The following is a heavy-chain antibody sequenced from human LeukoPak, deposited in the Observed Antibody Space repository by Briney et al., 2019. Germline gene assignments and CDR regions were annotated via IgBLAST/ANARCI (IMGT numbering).Heavy chain of an antibody. V-gene: IGHV1-2*02. Sequence: GASVKVFCKASGYTFTGYYMHWVRQAPGQGLEWMGWINPNSGGTNYAQKFQGRVTMTRDTSIGTAYMELSRLRSDDTAVYYCASEGNTAMVHLFDYWGQGTLVTVSS. CDR2: INPNSGGT. CDR3: ASEGNTAMVHLFDY. CDR1: GYTFTGYY. D-gene: IGHD5-18*01. J-gene: IGHJ4*02.